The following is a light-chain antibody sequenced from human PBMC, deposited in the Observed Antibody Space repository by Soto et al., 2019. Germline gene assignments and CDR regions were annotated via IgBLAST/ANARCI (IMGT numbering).Light chain of an antibody. CDR1: SSDIGGYNY. CDR2: EVT. V-gene: IGLV2-14*01. J-gene: IGLJ1*01. CDR3: CSYTTTTTPFV. Sequence: QSVLTQPASVSGSPGQSITTSCTGTSSDIGGYNYVSWYQQHPGKAPKLMISEVTNRPSGVSNRFSGPKSGNTASLTISGLQTEDEADYYCCSYTTTTTPFVFGTGTKLTVL.